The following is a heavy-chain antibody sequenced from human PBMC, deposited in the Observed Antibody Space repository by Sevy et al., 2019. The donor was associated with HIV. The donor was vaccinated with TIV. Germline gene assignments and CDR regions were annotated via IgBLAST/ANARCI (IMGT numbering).Heavy chain of an antibody. Sequence: GGSLRLSCAASGSTFSSYSMNWVRQAPGKGLEWVSSISSSSSYIYYADSVKGRFTISRDNAKNSLYLQMNSLRAEDTAVYYCARERHDYGDFGSYCDYYMDVWGKGTTVTVSS. V-gene: IGHV3-21*01. J-gene: IGHJ6*03. CDR2: ISSSSSYI. D-gene: IGHD4-17*01. CDR3: ARERHDYGDFGSYCDYYMDV. CDR1: GSTFSSYS.